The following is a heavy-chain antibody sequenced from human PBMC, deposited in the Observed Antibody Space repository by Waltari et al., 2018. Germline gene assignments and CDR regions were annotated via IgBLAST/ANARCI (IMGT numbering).Heavy chain of an antibody. D-gene: IGHD5-12*01. CDR3: TREDDGNDSGAFDL. J-gene: IGHJ3*01. V-gene: IGHV3-49*04. Sequence: EVQLVESGGDMVTPGRSLSLSCHGTGFPFRTSAINWVRQATGKVLEWVGFIRSNDYTGGTSFAASVGGRFTISRDDSKRTAYLQMNALQTDDSATYYCTREDDGNDSGAFDLWGQGTLVTVSS. CDR1: GFPFRTSA. CDR2: IRSNDYTGGT.